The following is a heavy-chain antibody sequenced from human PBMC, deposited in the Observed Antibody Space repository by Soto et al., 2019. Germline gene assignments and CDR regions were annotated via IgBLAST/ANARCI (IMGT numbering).Heavy chain of an antibody. V-gene: IGHV3-64*01. CDR2: ISSNGGNT. J-gene: IGHJ6*03. CDR1: GFTFSSYA. Sequence: GGSLRLSCAASGFTFSSYAMHWVRQAPGKGLEYVSAISSNGGNTYYANSVKGRFTISRDNSKNTLYLQMGSLRAEDMAVYYCARGPGGYDYEYYDYYMDVWGKGTTVTVSS. CDR3: ARGPGGYDYEYYDYYMDV. D-gene: IGHD5-12*01.